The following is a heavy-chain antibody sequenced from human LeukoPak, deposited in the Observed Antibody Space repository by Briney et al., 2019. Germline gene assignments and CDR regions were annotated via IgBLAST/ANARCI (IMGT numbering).Heavy chain of an antibody. V-gene: IGHV3-48*03. Sequence: GGSLRLSCAASGFTFGSYEMNWLRQAPGKGLEWVSYISSSGSTFTTYYADSVKGRFTISRDNSKNTLFLHINSLRADDTAVYYCAKDRLGAILYFDSWGQGTLVTVSS. CDR3: AKDRLGAILYFDS. J-gene: IGHJ4*02. CDR2: ISSSGSTFTT. CDR1: GFTFGSYE. D-gene: IGHD1-26*01.